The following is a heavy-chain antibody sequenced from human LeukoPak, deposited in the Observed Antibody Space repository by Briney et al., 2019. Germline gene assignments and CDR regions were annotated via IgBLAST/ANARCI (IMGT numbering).Heavy chain of an antibody. CDR2: INHSGST. D-gene: IGHD2-2*01. Sequence: SETLSLTCAVYGGSFSGYYWSWIRQPPGKGLEWIGEINHSGSTNYNPSLKSRVTISVDTTKNQFSLKLSSVTDAATAVYYCAGGRVVLGYCSSTSCYGGYYFDYWGQGTLVTVSS. CDR1: GGSFSGYY. V-gene: IGHV4-34*01. J-gene: IGHJ4*02. CDR3: AGGRVVLGYCSSTSCYGGYYFDY.